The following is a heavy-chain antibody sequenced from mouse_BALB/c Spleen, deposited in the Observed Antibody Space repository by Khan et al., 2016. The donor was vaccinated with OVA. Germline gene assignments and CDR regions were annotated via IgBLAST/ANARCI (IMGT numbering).Heavy chain of an antibody. CDR1: GYTFTTYG. Sequence: QVQLKQSGAELAKPGASVKLSCKASGYTFTTYGMHWVKQRPGQGLEWIGYINPTAGYTDYNEKFKDRVTLSADKSSSTAYMQLSSLTSEDSAVYYCTRDRIDYWGQGTTLTVSS. J-gene: IGHJ2*01. V-gene: IGHV1-7*01. CDR2: INPTAGYT. CDR3: TRDRIDY.